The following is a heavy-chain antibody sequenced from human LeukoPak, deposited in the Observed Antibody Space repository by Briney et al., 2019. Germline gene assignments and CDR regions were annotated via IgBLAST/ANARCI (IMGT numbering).Heavy chain of an antibody. V-gene: IGHV4-4*07. CDR3: ARAPEARLLYIFDY. J-gene: IGHJ4*02. D-gene: IGHD6-6*01. CDR2: IYTSGST. Sequence: SETLSLTCTVSGGSISSYYWSWIRQPAGKGLEWIGRIYTSGSTNYNHSLKSRVTMSVDTSKNQFSLKLSSVTAADTAVYYCARAPEARLLYIFDYWGQGTLVTVSS. CDR1: GGSISSYY.